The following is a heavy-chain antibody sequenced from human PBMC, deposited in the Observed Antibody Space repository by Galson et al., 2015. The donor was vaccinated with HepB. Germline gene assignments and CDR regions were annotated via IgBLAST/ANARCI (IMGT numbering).Heavy chain of an antibody. D-gene: IGHD3-16*01. CDR3: ARSFARVPTFLDPSSNFDF. CDR2: IIPIFGTV. J-gene: IGHJ4*02. V-gene: IGHV1-69*13. CDR1: GDTFSKYA. Sequence: SVKVSCKASGDTFSKYAISWVRQAPGQGLEWMGGIIPIFGTVNYAQKLQARVTINADESTSTAYMELSSLGSEDRAVYYCARSFARVPTFLDPSSNFDFWGQGTLVTVSS.